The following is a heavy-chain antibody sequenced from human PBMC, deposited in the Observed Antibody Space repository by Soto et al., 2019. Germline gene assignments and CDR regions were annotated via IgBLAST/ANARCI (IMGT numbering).Heavy chain of an antibody. CDR1: GFTFTSYS. D-gene: IGHD5-12*01. CDR3: AKDLRAGSGYDFDY. Sequence: VQLLQSGGGLVQPGGSLRLSCAASGFTFTSYSMTWVRQTPGEGLEWVAAVNPGGYSTYYADSVKGRFTISRDNSNKTLYLQMNSLRAEDTAVYYCAKDLRAGSGYDFDYRDQGTLVTVSS. J-gene: IGHJ4*02. V-gene: IGHV3-23*01. CDR2: VNPGGYST.